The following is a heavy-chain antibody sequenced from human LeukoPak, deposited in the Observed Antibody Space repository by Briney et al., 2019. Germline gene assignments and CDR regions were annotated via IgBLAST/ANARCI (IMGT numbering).Heavy chain of an antibody. J-gene: IGHJ4*02. Sequence: SETLSLTCTVSGVSISSGGYYWRWIRQHPGKGLEWIGYIYYSGCTYYNPSLKSRVTISVDTSKNQFSLKLSSVTAADTAVYYCARADYYDSSGYFPLFDYWGQGTLVTVSS. V-gene: IGHV4-31*03. CDR1: GVSISSGGYY. CDR2: IYYSGCT. D-gene: IGHD3-22*01. CDR3: ARADYYDSSGYFPLFDY.